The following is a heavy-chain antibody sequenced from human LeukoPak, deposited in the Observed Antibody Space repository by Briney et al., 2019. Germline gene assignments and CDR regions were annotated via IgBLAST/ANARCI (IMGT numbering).Heavy chain of an antibody. D-gene: IGHD6-19*01. V-gene: IGHV3-23*01. CDR1: GFTFSSYA. CDR2: TSGRCIST. Sequence: PGGSLRLSCAASGFTFSSYAMSWVRQAPGKGLEWVSATSGRCISTSYAASVKGRFTISRDSSKNTLYLQMNSLRAEDTAVYYCAKRPRAVAEAYFDYWGQGTLVSVSS. CDR3: AKRPRAVAEAYFDY. J-gene: IGHJ4*02.